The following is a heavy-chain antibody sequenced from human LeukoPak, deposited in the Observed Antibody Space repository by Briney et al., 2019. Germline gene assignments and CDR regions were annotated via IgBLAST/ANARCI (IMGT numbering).Heavy chain of an antibody. CDR1: GFTFSSYA. CDR2: ISGSGGST. V-gene: IGHV3-23*01. CDR3: AKNDYADY. J-gene: IGHJ4*02. Sequence: GGSLRLFCAASGFTFSSYAMSWVRQTPGKGLEWGSAISGSGGSTYYADSAKGRLTISRDNSKNTLYLQMNSLRAEDTAVYYCAKNDYADYWGQGTLVTVSS.